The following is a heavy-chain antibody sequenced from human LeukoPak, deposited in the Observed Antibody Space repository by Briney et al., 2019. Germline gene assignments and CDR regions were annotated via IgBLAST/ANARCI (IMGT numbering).Heavy chain of an antibody. CDR1: GFTFEDYG. CDR3: ARGDYSDYYYYMDV. D-gene: IGHD4-17*01. CDR2: INWNGGST. V-gene: IGHV3-20*04. Sequence: GGSLRLSXAASGFTFEDYGMSWVRQAPGKGLEWVSGINWNGGSTGYADSVKGRFTISRDNAKNSLYLQMNSLRAEDTALYYCARGDYSDYYYYMDVWGKGTTVTVSS. J-gene: IGHJ6*03.